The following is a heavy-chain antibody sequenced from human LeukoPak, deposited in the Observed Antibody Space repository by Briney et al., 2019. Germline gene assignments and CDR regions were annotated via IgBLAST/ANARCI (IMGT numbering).Heavy chain of an antibody. CDR2: IHYSGST. CDR3: ARWYSSGWAFDY. J-gene: IGHJ4*02. V-gene: IGHV4-61*05. D-gene: IGHD6-19*01. CDR1: GGSISNSNYY. Sequence: SETLSLTCTVSGGSISNSNYYWGWIRQPPGKGLEWIGYIHYSGSTKYNPSLKSRVTISVDTSKNQFSLKLSSVTAADTAVYCCARWYSSGWAFDYWGQGTLVTVSS.